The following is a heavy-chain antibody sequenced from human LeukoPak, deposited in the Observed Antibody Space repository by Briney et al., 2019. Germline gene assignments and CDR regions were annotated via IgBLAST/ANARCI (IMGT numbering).Heavy chain of an antibody. D-gene: IGHD1-26*01. CDR3: ARLFTWSGSYQGAFDI. CDR2: IYPGDSDT. J-gene: IGHJ3*02. CDR1: GYSFTSYW. Sequence: GESLKISCQGSGYSFTSYWIGWVRQLPGKALGWWGIIYPGDSDTRYSPSFQGQVTISADKSISTAYLQWSSLKASDTAMYYCARLFTWSGSYQGAFDIWGQGTMVTVSS. V-gene: IGHV5-51*01.